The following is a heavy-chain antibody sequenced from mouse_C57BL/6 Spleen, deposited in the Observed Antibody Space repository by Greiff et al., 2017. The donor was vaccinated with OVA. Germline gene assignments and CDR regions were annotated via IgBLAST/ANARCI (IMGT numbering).Heavy chain of an antibody. D-gene: IGHD2-3*01. V-gene: IGHV5-9*01. Sequence: EVQRVESGGGLVKPGGSLKLSCAASGFTFSSYTMSWVRQTPEKRLEWVATISGGGGNTYYPDSVKGRFTISRDNAKNTLYLQMSSLRSEDTALYYCARDDGYYGTFAYWGQGTLVTVSA. CDR1: GFTFSSYT. CDR3: ARDDGYYGTFAY. J-gene: IGHJ3*01. CDR2: ISGGGGNT.